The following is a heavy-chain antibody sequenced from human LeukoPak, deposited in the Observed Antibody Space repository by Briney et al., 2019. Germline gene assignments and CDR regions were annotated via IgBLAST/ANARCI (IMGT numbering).Heavy chain of an antibody. CDR2: ISSSGSTI. CDR3: ANGPGVVVPFDY. CDR1: GFTFSDYY. J-gene: IGHJ4*02. Sequence: GGSLRLSCAASGFTFSDYYMSWSRQAPGKGLEWVSYISSSGSTIYYADSVKGRFTISRDNSKNTLYLQMNSLRAEDTAVYYCANGPGVVVPFDYWGQGTLVTVTS. V-gene: IGHV3-11*04. D-gene: IGHD2-2*01.